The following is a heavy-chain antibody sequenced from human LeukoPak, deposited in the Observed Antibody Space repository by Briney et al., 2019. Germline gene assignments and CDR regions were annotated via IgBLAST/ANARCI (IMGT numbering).Heavy chain of an antibody. Sequence: ASVKVSCKASGYTLTSYGISWVRQAPGQGLEWMGWTSAYNGNTNYAQKLQGRVTMTTDTSTSTAYMELRSLRSDDTAVYYCARVWELVAATRLQVNPDAFDIWGQGTMVTVSS. CDR3: ARVWELVAATRLQVNPDAFDI. D-gene: IGHD2-15*01. CDR2: TSAYNGNT. J-gene: IGHJ3*02. V-gene: IGHV1-18*01. CDR1: GYTLTSYG.